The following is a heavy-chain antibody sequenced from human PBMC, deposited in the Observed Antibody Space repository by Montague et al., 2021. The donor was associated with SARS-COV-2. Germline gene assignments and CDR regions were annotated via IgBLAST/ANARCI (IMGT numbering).Heavy chain of an antibody. CDR3: ARISHLEGYYFDY. CDR1: GGSISGYY. Sequence: SETLSLTCTVSGGSISGYYWSRIRQPPGKGLEWSGYIYYSGSTNYNPSLKSRVTISIDTSKNQFSLKLSSVTAADTAVYYCARISHLEGYYFDYWGQGTLATVSS. CDR2: IYYSGST. V-gene: IGHV4-59*01. J-gene: IGHJ4*02.